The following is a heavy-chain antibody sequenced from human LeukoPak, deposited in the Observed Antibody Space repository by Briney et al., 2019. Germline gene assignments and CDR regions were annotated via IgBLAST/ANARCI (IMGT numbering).Heavy chain of an antibody. CDR2: FDPEDGET. Sequence: ASVTVSCKVSGYTLTELSMHWVRQAPGKGLEWMGGFDPEDGETIYAQKFQGRVTMTEDTSTDTAYMELNSLRSEDTAVYYCATVLSYSGSWYIGNSYYYGMDVWGQGTTVTVSS. V-gene: IGHV1-24*01. D-gene: IGHD6-13*01. CDR3: ATVLSYSGSWYIGNSYYYGMDV. J-gene: IGHJ6*02. CDR1: GYTLTELS.